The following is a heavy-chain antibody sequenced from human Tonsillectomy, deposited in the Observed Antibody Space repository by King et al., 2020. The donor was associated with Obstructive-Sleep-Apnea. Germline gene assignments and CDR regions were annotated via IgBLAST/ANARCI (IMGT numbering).Heavy chain of an antibody. CDR3: AKEGDAYCGGDCYLDY. CDR1: GFTFSTYG. CDR2: ISYDGSNK. Sequence: VQLVESGGGVVQPGRSLRLSCAASGFTFSTYGMHWVRQAPGKGLEWVALISYDGSNKYYADSVKGRFTISRDNSKNTLYLQMNSLRAEDTALYYCAKEGDAYCGGDCYLDYWGQGTLVTVSS. J-gene: IGHJ4*02. V-gene: IGHV3-30*18. D-gene: IGHD2-21*02.